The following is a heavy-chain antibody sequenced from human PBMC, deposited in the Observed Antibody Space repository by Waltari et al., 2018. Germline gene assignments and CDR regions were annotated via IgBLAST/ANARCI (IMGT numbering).Heavy chain of an antibody. Sequence: QVQLQESGPGLVKPSETLSLTCTVSGGSISSYYWSWIRQPPGKGLEWIGYIYYSGSTNYNPSLKSRVTISVDTSKNQFSLKLSSVTAADTAVYYCARTKIISTSCLFDYWGQGTLVTVSS. CDR1: GGSISSYY. CDR3: ARTKIISTSCLFDY. J-gene: IGHJ4*02. CDR2: IYYSGST. D-gene: IGHD2-2*01. V-gene: IGHV4-59*01.